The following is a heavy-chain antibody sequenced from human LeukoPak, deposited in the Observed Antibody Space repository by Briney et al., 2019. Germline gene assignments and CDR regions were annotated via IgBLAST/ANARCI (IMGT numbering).Heavy chain of an antibody. CDR2: IYYSGST. CDR1: GGSISSYY. Sequence: SETLSLTCTVSGGSISSYYWSWIRQPPGKGLEWIGYIYYSGSTNYNPSLKSRVTISVDTSKNQFSLKLSSVTAADTAVYYCARALKWLPWSGWFDPWGQGTLVTVSS. D-gene: IGHD2-2*01. V-gene: IGHV4-59*01. CDR3: ARALKWLPWSGWFDP. J-gene: IGHJ5*02.